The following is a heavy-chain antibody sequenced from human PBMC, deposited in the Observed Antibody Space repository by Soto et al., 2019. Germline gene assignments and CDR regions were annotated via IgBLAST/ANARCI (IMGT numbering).Heavy chain of an antibody. J-gene: IGHJ4*02. CDR3: ARAMGVVVVAATPDY. V-gene: IGHV3-30-3*01. CDR2: ISYDGSNK. D-gene: IGHD2-15*01. CDR1: GFTFSSYA. Sequence: GGSLRLSCAASGFTFSSYAMHWVRQAPGKGLEWVAVISYDGSNKYYADSVKGRFTISRDNSKNTLYLQMNSLRAEDTAVYYCARAMGVVVVAATPDYWGQGTLVTVSS.